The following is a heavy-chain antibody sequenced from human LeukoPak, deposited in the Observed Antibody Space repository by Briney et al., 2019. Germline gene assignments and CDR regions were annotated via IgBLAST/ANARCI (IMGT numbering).Heavy chain of an antibody. V-gene: IGHV1-69*02. CDR1: GGTFSSYT. J-gene: IGHJ4*02. CDR2: IIPILGIA. Sequence: ASVKVSCKASGGTFSSYTISWVRQAPGQGLEWMGRIIPILGIANYAQKFQGRVTITADKSTSTAYMELSSLRSEDTAVYYCASPPINNYDSSGYYLYWGQGTLVTVSS. D-gene: IGHD3-22*01. CDR3: ASPPINNYDSSGYYLY.